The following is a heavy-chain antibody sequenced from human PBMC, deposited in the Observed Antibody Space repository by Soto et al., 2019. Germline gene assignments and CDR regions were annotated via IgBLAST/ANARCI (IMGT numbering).Heavy chain of an antibody. Sequence: SETLSLTCTVSGGSISSSSYYWGWIRQPPGKGLEWIGSIYYSGSTYYNPSLKSRVTISVDTSKNQFSLKLSSVTAADTAVYYCARIEGDSRYYYCMDVWGKGTTVTVSS. J-gene: IGHJ6*03. CDR2: IYYSGST. D-gene: IGHD2-21*01. V-gene: IGHV4-39*01. CDR3: ARIEGDSRYYYCMDV. CDR1: GGSISSSSYY.